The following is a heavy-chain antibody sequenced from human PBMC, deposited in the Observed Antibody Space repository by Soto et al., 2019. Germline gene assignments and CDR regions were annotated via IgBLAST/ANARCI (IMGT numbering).Heavy chain of an antibody. CDR2: IYYSGST. J-gene: IGHJ4*02. V-gene: IGHV4-30-4*01. CDR3: ASSRGNDYYSIVY. Sequence: PSETLSLTCTVSGGSISSGANYWSWIRQPPGKGLEWIGYIYYSGSTYYNPSLKSRVTISVDTSKDQFSLKLSSVTAADTAVYYCASSRGNDYYSIVYWGQGTLVTVSS. CDR1: GGSISSGANY. D-gene: IGHD3-22*01.